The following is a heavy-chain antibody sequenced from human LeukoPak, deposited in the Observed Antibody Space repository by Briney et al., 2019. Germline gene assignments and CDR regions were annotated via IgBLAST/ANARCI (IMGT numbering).Heavy chain of an antibody. CDR3: ASRLLEWLLYDY. CDR1: GFTFSSYA. J-gene: IGHJ4*02. V-gene: IGHV3-23*01. Sequence: GGSLRLSCAASGFTFSSYAMSWVRQAPGKGLEWVSAISGSGGSTYYADSVKGRFTISRDNSKNTLYLQMNSLRAKDTAVYYCASRLLEWLLYDYWGQGTLVTVSS. D-gene: IGHD3-3*01. CDR2: ISGSGGST.